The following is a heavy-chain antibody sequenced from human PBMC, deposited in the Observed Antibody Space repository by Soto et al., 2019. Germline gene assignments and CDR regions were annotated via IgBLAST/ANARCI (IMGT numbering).Heavy chain of an antibody. D-gene: IGHD2-8*01. CDR3: ARWAYCTNGVCYDFDY. J-gene: IGHJ4*02. CDR1: GGTFSSYA. Sequence: QVQLVQSGAEVKKPGSSVKVSCKASGGTFSSYAISWVRQAPGQGLEWMGGIIPNFGTANYAQKFQGRVTITADESTSTAYMELSSLRSEDTAVYYCARWAYCTNGVCYDFDYWGQGTLVTVSS. CDR2: IIPNFGTA. V-gene: IGHV1-69*01.